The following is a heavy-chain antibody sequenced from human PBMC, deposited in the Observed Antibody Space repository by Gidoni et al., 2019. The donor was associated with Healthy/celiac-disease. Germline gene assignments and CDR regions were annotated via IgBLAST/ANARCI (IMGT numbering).Heavy chain of an antibody. CDR2: INHSGST. J-gene: IGHJ3*02. CDR1: GGSFRAYY. CDR3: ARARSASHVVVPAARRAFDI. V-gene: IGHV4-34*01. D-gene: IGHD2-2*01. Sequence: QVQLQQWGAGLLKPSETLSLTFAVYGGSFRAYYWRWSRQPPGKGLEWIGEINHSGSTNYNPSLKSRVTISVDTSKNQFSLKLSSVTAADTAVYYCARARSASHVVVPAARRAFDIWGQGTMVTVSS.